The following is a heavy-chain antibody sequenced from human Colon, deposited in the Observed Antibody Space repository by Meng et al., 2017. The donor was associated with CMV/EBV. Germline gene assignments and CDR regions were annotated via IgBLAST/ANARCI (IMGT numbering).Heavy chain of an antibody. CDR1: FRGYY. CDR3: ARGSRRYCSSTSCYSWFDP. D-gene: IGHD2-2*02. J-gene: IGHJ5*02. Sequence: FRGYYWSWIRQPPGKGLEWIGEINHSGSTNYNPSLKSRVTISVDTSKNQFSLKLSSVTAADTTVYYCARGSRRYCSSTSCYSWFDPWGQGTLVTVSS. V-gene: IGHV4-34*01. CDR2: INHSGST.